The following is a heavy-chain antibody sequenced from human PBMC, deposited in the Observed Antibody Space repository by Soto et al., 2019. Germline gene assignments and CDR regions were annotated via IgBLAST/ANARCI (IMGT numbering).Heavy chain of an antibody. V-gene: IGHV1-69*13. Sequence: SVTVSCKASGGTFSSYAISWVRQAPGQGLEWMGGIIPIFGTANYAQKFQGRVTITADESTSTAYMELSSLRSEDTAVYYCARDLGGGPGNWFDPWGQGTRVTVSS. CDR1: GGTFSSYA. CDR2: IIPIFGTA. J-gene: IGHJ5*02. D-gene: IGHD3-16*01. CDR3: ARDLGGGPGNWFDP.